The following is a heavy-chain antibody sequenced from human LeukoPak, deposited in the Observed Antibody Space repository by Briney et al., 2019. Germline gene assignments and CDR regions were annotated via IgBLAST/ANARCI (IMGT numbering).Heavy chain of an antibody. Sequence: ASVKVSCKASGYTFTSYGISWVRQAPGQGLEWMGWISAYNGNTNYAQKLQGRVTMTTDTSTSTAYMELRSLRSDDTAVYYCARDDGDGDLLYGMDVWGQGTTVTVSS. CDR3: ARDDGDGDLLYGMDV. CDR1: GYTFTSYG. V-gene: IGHV1-18*01. D-gene: IGHD4-17*01. CDR2: ISAYNGNT. J-gene: IGHJ6*02.